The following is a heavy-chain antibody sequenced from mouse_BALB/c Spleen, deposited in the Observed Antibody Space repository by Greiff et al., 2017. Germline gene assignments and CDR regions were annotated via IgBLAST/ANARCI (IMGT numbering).Heavy chain of an antibody. CDR2: ILPGSGST. CDR3: ARRGDCYAMDY. V-gene: IGHV1-9*01. CDR1: GYTFSSYW. J-gene: IGHJ4*01. Sequence: VQLQQSGAELMKPGASVKISCKATGYTFSSYWIEWVKQRPGHGLEWIGEILPGSGSTNYNEKFKGKATFTADTSSNTAYMQLSSLTSEDSAVYYCARRGDCYAMDYWGQGTSVTVSS.